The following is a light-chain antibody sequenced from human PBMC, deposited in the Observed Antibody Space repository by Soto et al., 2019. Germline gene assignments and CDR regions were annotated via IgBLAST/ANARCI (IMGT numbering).Light chain of an antibody. CDR1: QTVTSNY. Sequence: DIVSTQSPGTLSLSPGEGATLSCRASQTVTSNYLVWYQQRPGQAPRLLIYGASSRATGIPDRFSGSGSGRDFTLTISRLEPADFAVYYCQQYGTSPITFGQGTRLEIK. V-gene: IGKV3-20*01. CDR2: GAS. CDR3: QQYGTSPIT. J-gene: IGKJ5*01.